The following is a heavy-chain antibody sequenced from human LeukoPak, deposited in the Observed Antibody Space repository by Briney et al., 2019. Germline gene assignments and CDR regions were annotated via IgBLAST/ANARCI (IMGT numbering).Heavy chain of an antibody. J-gene: IGHJ4*02. V-gene: IGHV3-23*01. CDR1: GFTFSSYA. D-gene: IGHD5-18*01. Sequence: GGSLRLSCAASGFTFSSYAMSWVRQAPGKGLEWVSAISGSGGSTYYADSVKGRFTISRDNSKNTLYLQMNSLRAEDTAVYYCARDQGIRSYGYAYYDYWGQGTLVTVSS. CDR2: ISGSGGST. CDR3: ARDQGIRSYGYAYYDY.